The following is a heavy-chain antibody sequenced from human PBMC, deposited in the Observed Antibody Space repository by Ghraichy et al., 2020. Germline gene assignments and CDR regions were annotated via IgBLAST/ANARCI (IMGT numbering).Heavy chain of an antibody. V-gene: IGHV3-13*01. CDR3: AREPVAGPSFYGMDV. J-gene: IGHJ6*02. CDR1: GFTFSSYD. D-gene: IGHD6-19*01. Sequence: GGSLTLSCAASGFTFSSYDMHWVRQVPGKGLEWVSAINKAGVTYYAESVKGRFTISRENVKSSLYLQMNSLTAGDTAVYYCAREPVAGPSFYGMDVWGQGTAVTVSS. CDR2: INKAGVT.